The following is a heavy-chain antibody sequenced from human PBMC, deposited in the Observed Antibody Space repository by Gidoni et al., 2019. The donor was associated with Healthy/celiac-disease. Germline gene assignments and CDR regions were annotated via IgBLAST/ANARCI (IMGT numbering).Heavy chain of an antibody. J-gene: IGHJ4*02. D-gene: IGHD6-19*01. Sequence: QVQLVQSGAEVKKPGASVKVSCKASGYTFTSYYMHWVRQAPGQGLEWMGIINPSGGSTSYAQKFQGRVTMTRDTSTSTVYMELSSLRAEDTAVYYCARRNRSGWYFDYWGQGTLVTVSS. CDR2: INPSGGST. CDR1: GYTFTSYY. V-gene: IGHV1-46*01. CDR3: ARRNRSGWYFDY.